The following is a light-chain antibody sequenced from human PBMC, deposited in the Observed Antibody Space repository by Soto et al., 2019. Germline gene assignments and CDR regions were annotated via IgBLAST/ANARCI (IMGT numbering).Light chain of an antibody. Sequence: EIVMTQSPATLSVSPGXXXXXXXXASXXVNXXLVWYQQKPGQAPRLLIYGASTRATGIPGRFSGSGYGTEFTLTISSLQSEDFAVYYXQQYNNWLWTFGQGTKVEIK. CDR3: QQYNNWLWT. V-gene: IGKV3-15*01. CDR1: XXVNXX. J-gene: IGKJ1*01. CDR2: GAS.